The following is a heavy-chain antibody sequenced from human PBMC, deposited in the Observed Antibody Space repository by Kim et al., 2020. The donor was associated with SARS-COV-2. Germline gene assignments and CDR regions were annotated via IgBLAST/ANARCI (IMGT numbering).Heavy chain of an antibody. CDR2: INQDGDQT. J-gene: IGHJ3*02. CDR1: GFTFTSYG. CDR3: ARDGGLYSSWKVAFDI. V-gene: IGHV3-7*03. D-gene: IGHD6-19*01. Sequence: GGSLRLSCAASGFTFTSYGMTWVRQAPGKGLEWVANINQDGDQTNYVDSVKGRFTISRDNAKNSLYLQMNSLRAEDTAVYYCARDGGLYSSWKVAFDIWG.